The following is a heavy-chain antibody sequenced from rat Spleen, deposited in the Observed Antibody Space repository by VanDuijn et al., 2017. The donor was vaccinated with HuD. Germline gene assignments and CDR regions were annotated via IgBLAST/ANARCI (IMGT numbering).Heavy chain of an antibody. D-gene: IGHD1-8*01. V-gene: IGHV5-31*01. CDR1: GFNFNDYW. CDR2: ITHTDGNT. J-gene: IGHJ2*01. CDR3: ARENYTPDY. Sequence: EVKLVESGGGLVQPGRSLKLSCVASGFNFNDYWMTWIRQAPGKGLEWVASITHTDGNTYYPDSVKGRFTISRDNAKNTLYLQMNSLRSEDTATYYCARENYTPDYWGQGVMVTVSS.